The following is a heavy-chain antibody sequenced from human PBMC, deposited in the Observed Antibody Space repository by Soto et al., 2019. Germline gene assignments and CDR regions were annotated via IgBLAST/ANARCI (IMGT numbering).Heavy chain of an antibody. CDR3: ARGPGVVVPAAPQYNCFDP. CDR2: IIPIFGTA. J-gene: IGHJ5*02. Sequence: KVSCKASGGGFSSYAISWVRQTPGQGLEWMGGIIPIFGTANYAQKFQGRVTITADESTSTAYMELSSLRSEDTAVYYCARGPGVVVPAAPQYNCFDPWGQGTLVTVSS. V-gene: IGHV1-69*01. D-gene: IGHD2-2*01. CDR1: GGGFSSYA.